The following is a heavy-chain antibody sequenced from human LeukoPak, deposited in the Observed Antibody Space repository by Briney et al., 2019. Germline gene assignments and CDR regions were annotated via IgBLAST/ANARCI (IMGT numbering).Heavy chain of an antibody. J-gene: IGHJ4*02. CDR1: EFTFCRYA. V-gene: IGHV3-23*01. CDR2: ISGTGGST. CDR3: AKFQANYYDSSGYGCFDY. D-gene: IGHD3-22*01. Sequence: GGSLRLSCAASEFTFCRYAMSWVRQAPGKGLEWVSTISGTGGSTYYADSVKGRFTISRDNSKNTMYLQMNSLRAEDTAVYYCAKFQANYYDSSGYGCFDYWGQGTLVTVSS.